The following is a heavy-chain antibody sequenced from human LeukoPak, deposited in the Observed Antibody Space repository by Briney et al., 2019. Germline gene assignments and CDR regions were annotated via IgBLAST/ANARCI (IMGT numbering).Heavy chain of an antibody. D-gene: IGHD2-2*01. CDR2: IYTSGST. CDR3: AREYNDVVVPADPYYYYYMDV. J-gene: IGHJ6*03. Sequence: SETLSLTCTVSGGSISSYYWSWIRQPAGKGLEWIGRIYTSGSTNYNPSLKSRVTMSVDTSKNQFSLKLSSLTAADTAVYYCAREYNDVVVPADPYYYYYMDVWGKGTTVTVSS. CDR1: GGSISSYY. V-gene: IGHV4-4*07.